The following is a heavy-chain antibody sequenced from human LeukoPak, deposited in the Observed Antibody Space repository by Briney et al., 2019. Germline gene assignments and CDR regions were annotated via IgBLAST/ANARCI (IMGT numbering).Heavy chain of an antibody. Sequence: GASVKVSCKASGYTFTYYYMHWVRQAPGQGLEWVGRINPNSGGTNYAQKFQGRVTMTRDTSISTAYMELTRLTSDDTAVYYCAKAKTIVGTFGFDYWGQGTLVTVSS. CDR1: GYTFTYYY. J-gene: IGHJ4*02. CDR2: INPNSGGT. D-gene: IGHD2/OR15-2a*01. V-gene: IGHV1-2*06. CDR3: AKAKTIVGTFGFDY.